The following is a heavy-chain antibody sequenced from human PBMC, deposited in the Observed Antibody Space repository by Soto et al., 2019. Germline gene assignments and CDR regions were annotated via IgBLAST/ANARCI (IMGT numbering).Heavy chain of an antibody. J-gene: IGHJ4*02. D-gene: IGHD1-26*01. CDR2: ISSSSSYI. V-gene: IGHV3-21*01. CDR3: ARDPYGGIVGAPRDY. Sequence: EVQLVESGGGLVKPGGSLRLSCAASGFTFSSYSMNWVRQAPGKGLEWVSSISSSSSYIYYADSGEGRFTISRDNAKTSLYLQMNSLRAEDTAVYYWARDPYGGIVGAPRDYWGQGTLVTVSS. CDR1: GFTFSSYS.